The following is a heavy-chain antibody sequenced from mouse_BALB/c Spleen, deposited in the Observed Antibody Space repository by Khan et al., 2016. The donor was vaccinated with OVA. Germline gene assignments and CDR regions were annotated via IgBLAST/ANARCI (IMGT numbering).Heavy chain of an antibody. V-gene: IGHV6-6*02. CDR1: GFTFSNFW. J-gene: IGHJ3*01. D-gene: IGHD1-1*01. CDR2: IRLKSNNYAT. Sequence: EVKLEVSGGGLVQPGGSMKLSCVASGFTFSNFWMNWVRQSPEKGLEWVAEIRLKSNNYATHYAESVQGRFTISRDDSKSSVYLQMTNSRAEDTGIYDGSRPGEYYAWFAYWGQGTLVTVSA. CDR3: SRPGEYYAWFAY.